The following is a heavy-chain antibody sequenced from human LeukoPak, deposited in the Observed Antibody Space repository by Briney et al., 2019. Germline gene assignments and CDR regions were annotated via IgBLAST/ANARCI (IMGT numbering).Heavy chain of an antibody. J-gene: IGHJ4*02. CDR1: GFTFSSYA. Sequence: GGSLRLSCAASGFTFSSYAMHWVRQAPGKGLEWVAVISYDGGNKYYADSVKGRFTISRDNSKNTLYLQMNSLRAEDTAVYYCARDPMGIAVAEGAYDYWGQGTLVTVSS. CDR2: ISYDGGNK. CDR3: ARDPMGIAVAEGAYDY. D-gene: IGHD6-19*01. V-gene: IGHV3-30-3*01.